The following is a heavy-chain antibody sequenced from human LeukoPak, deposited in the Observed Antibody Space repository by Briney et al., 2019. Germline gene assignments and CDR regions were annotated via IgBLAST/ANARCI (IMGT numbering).Heavy chain of an antibody. CDR2: IYYSGST. D-gene: IGHD3-3*01. CDR3: ARGRVANGLDFDY. V-gene: IGHV4-30-4*01. Sequence: SETLSLTCTVSGSSIYSGDYYWSWIRQPPGKGLEWIGYIYYSGSTFYNPSLKSRVTISVDTSKNQFSLKLSSVTAADTAVYYCARGRVANGLDFDYWGQGTLVTVSS. J-gene: IGHJ4*02. CDR1: GSSIYSGDYY.